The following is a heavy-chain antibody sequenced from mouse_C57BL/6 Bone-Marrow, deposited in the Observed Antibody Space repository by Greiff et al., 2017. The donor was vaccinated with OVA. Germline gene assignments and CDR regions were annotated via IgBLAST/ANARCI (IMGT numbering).Heavy chain of an antibody. CDR2: ISHLAYSI. J-gene: IGHJ4*01. CDR1: GFTFSDYG. CDR3: ARLDGPYYYAMDY. V-gene: IGHV5-15*04. D-gene: IGHD2-3*01. Sequence: EVKLVESGGGLVQPGGSLKLSCAASGFTFSDYGMAWVRQAPRKGPEWVAFISHLAYSIYYADTLTGRFTFSRANAKNTLYLELSSLRSEDTAMYDCARLDGPYYYAMDYWGQGTSVTVTS.